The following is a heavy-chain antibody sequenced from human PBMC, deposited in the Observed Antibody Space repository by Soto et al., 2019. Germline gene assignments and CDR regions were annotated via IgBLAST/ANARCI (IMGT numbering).Heavy chain of an antibody. CDR2: IVPSVDTT. J-gene: IGHJ6*04. Sequence: QVQLVQSGTEVKKPGASVKVSCKASGGTFSRSGFHWVRQAPGQGLEWMGMIVPSVDTTNYAQKFQARVKISADQFTITVYMELRSLSSEDTAVYYCARCPQPPDTADPSAVDVWGKGTRVSVYS. D-gene: IGHD5-18*01. CDR3: ARCPQPPDTADPSAVDV. CDR1: GGTFSRSG. V-gene: IGHV1-69*18.